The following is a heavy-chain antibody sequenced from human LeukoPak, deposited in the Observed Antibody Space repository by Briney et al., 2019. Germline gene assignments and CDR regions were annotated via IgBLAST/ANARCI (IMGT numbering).Heavy chain of an antibody. CDR2: IYPGDSDT. Sequence: GESLKISCTASGYSFTTYWIGWVRQMPGKGLEWMGVIYPGDSDTRYSPSFQGQVTISADKSISTAYLQWSSLTASDTAMYYCARSRRGFGESVGWYFDFWGRGTLVTVSS. J-gene: IGHJ2*01. CDR1: GYSFTTYW. D-gene: IGHD3-10*01. V-gene: IGHV5-51*01. CDR3: ARSRRGFGESVGWYFDF.